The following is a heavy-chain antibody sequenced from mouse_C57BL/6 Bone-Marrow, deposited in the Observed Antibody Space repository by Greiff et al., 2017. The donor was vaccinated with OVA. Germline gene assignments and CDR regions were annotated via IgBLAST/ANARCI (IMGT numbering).Heavy chain of an antibody. J-gene: IGHJ3*01. D-gene: IGHD2-4*01. CDR1: GFTFSSYG. Sequence: EVMLVESGGDLVKPGGSLKLSCAASGFTFSSYGMSWVRQTPDKRLEWVATISSGGSYTYYPDSVKGRFTISRDNAKNTLYLQMSSLKSEDTAMYYGARHEENYEYDVGSYWGQGTLVTVSA. CDR2: ISSGGSYT. CDR3: ARHEENYEYDVGSY. V-gene: IGHV5-6*01.